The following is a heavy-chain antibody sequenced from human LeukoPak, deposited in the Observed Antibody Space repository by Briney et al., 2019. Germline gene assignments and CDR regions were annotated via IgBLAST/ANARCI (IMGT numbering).Heavy chain of an antibody. V-gene: IGHV3-23*01. CDR3: AKSHDPPMYSSSWYGMDV. J-gene: IGHJ6*02. Sequence: GGSLRLSCAASGFTFSHYAMTWVRQAPGKGLEWVSGISSGGTTYSADSVKGRFTISRDNSKNTLYLQMNSLRAEDTAVYYCAKSHDPPMYSSSWYGMDVWGQGNTVTVSS. CDR2: ISSGGTT. D-gene: IGHD6-13*01. CDR1: GFTFSHYA.